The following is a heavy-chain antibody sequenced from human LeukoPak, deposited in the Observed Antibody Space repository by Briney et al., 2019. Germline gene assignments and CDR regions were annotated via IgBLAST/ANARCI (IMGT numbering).Heavy chain of an antibody. D-gene: IGHD4-23*01. CDR1: GGSISSYY. V-gene: IGHV4-59*01. CDR3: ARGGDYGGTTAAFDI. Sequence: PSETLSLTCTVSGGSISSYYWSWIQQPPGKGLEWIGYIYYSGSTNYNPSLKSRVTISVDTSKNQFSLKLSSVTAADTAVYYCARGGDYGGTTAAFDIWGQGIMVTVSS. J-gene: IGHJ3*02. CDR2: IYYSGST.